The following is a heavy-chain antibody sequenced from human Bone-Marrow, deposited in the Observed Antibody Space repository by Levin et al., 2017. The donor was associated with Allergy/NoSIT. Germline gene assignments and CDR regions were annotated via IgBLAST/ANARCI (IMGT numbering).Heavy chain of an antibody. Sequence: SETLSLTCAVYGGSFSGYYWSWIRQPPGKGLEWIGEINHSGSTNYNPSLKSRVTISVDTSKNQFSLKLSSVTAADTAVYYCARGQWHQSWFKNWFDPWGQGTLVTVSS. CDR1: GGSFSGYY. J-gene: IGHJ5*02. V-gene: IGHV4-34*01. D-gene: IGHD6-13*01. CDR2: INHSGST. CDR3: ARGQWHQSWFKNWFDP.